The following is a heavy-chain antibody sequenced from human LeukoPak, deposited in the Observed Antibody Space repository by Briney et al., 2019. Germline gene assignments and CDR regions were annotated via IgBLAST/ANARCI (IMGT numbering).Heavy chain of an antibody. CDR2: IYSGGNT. V-gene: IGHV3-66*01. D-gene: IGHD3-10*01. Sequence: GGSLRLSCAASRFTVSSNHMTWVRQAPGKGLEWVSIIYSGGNTYYADSAKGRFTISRDNSKNTLYLQMNSLRAEDTAVYYCARGHSGTSFFDYWGQGILVTVSS. CDR1: RFTVSSNH. CDR3: ARGHSGTSFFDY. J-gene: IGHJ4*02.